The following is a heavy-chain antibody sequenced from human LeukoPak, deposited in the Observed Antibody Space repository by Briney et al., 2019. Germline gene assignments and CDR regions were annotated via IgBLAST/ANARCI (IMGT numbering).Heavy chain of an antibody. CDR2: INPSGTTT. J-gene: IGHJ5*02. V-gene: IGHV1-46*01. D-gene: IGHD1-26*01. CDR3: ARDHSRTEGGTSFWWFDP. CDR1: GYVYTSHW. Sequence: ASVKVSCKASGYVYTSHWMHWVRQAPGQGLEWMGVINPSGTTTVYAQKFQGRVTMTRDTCTSTDYLELRSLRSEDTATYYCARDHSRTEGGTSFWWFDPWGQGTLVIVSS.